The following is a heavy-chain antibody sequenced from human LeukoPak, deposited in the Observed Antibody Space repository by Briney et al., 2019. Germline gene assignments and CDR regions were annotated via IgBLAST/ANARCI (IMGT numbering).Heavy chain of an antibody. J-gene: IGHJ6*03. D-gene: IGHD6-6*01. CDR1: GGSISSYY. CDR3: ARDSSDDSSFYYYYYYMDV. V-gene: IGHV4-4*07. Sequence: PSETLSLTCTVSGGSISSYYWRWIRQPAGKGLEWIGRIYTSGSTNYNPSLKSRITMSVDTSKNQFSLKLSSVTAADTAVYYCARDSSDDSSFYYYYYYMDVWGKGTTVTVSS. CDR2: IYTSGST.